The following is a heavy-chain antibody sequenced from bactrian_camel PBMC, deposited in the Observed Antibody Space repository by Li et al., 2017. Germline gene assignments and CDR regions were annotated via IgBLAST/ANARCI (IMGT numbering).Heavy chain of an antibody. CDR3: VKEPGHGVIMYDY. CDR2: IYSDGSNT. J-gene: IGHJ4*01. Sequence: HVQLVESGGGSVQAGGSLRLSCAASEYTYSNNCMGWFRQAPGKEREGVASIYSDGSNTNYADSVKGRFTISRDNAKNTMYLQMNSLKTEDTAMYYCVKEPGHGVIMYDYWGQGTQVTVSS. D-gene: IGHD3*01. V-gene: IGHV3S6*01. CDR1: EYTYSNNC.